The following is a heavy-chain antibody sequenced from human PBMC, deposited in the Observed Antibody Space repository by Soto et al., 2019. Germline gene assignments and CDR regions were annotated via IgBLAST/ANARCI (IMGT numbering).Heavy chain of an antibody. D-gene: IGHD3-22*01. CDR1: GGSIDMSNYY. Sequence: PSETLSLTCTVSGGSIDMSNYYWYWIRHPPGKGLEWIGTTYYNGNAYYNPSLKSRVTMSVDTSKNQFSLKLISVTAADTAVYYCARHFVAVVIKGWGYWGQGTLVTSPQ. CDR3: ARHFVAVVIKGWGY. CDR2: TYYNGNA. V-gene: IGHV4-39*01. J-gene: IGHJ4*02.